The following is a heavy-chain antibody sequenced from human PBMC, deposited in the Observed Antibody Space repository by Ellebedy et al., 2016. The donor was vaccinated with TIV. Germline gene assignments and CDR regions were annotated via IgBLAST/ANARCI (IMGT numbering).Heavy chain of an antibody. CDR3: AREGSWPSKGLDY. J-gene: IGHJ4*02. CDR2: INSDGSHI. Sequence: PGGSLRLSCAASGLTFNSYWMHWVRQVPGKGLVWVSRINSDGSHINYADSVQGRFTISRDNAKNTVYLQMNSLRVEDTSVYYCAREGSWPSKGLDYWGQGTLVTVSS. V-gene: IGHV3-74*01. CDR1: GLTFNSYW. D-gene: IGHD6-6*01.